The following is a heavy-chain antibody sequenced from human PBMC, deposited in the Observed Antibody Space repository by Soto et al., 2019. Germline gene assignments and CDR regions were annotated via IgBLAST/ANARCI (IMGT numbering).Heavy chain of an antibody. V-gene: IGHV1-2*02. CDR1: GYTFTSYD. D-gene: IGHD2-2*01. Sequence: ASVKVSCKASGYTFTSYDINWVRQAPGQGPECMGWINPYTGGTNYAQKFQGRVTMTRDTSISTAYMELSKLISDDTAVYYCARARVPTISEDAFDMWGQGTLVT. J-gene: IGHJ3*02. CDR2: INPYTGGT. CDR3: ARARVPTISEDAFDM.